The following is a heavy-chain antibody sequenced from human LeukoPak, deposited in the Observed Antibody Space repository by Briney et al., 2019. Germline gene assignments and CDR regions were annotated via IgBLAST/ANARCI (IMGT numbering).Heavy chain of an antibody. CDR2: ISAYNGNI. D-gene: IGHD3-22*01. CDR3: VRDLGVDTTMIFFDY. Sequence: ASVKVSCKASGYTFTSFGISWVRQAPGQGLEWMGWISAYNGNIKYAQKFQGRVTMTTDISTSTAYMEVRSLRSEDTAVYYCVRDLGVDTTMIFFDYWGQGSVVTVSS. CDR1: GYTFTSFG. V-gene: IGHV1-18*01. J-gene: IGHJ4*02.